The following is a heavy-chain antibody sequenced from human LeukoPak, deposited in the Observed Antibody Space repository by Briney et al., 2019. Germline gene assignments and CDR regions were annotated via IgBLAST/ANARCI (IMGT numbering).Heavy chain of an antibody. J-gene: IGHJ4*02. V-gene: IGHV1-8*01. Sequence: ASVKVSCKASGYTFTSYDINWVRQATGQGLERMGWMNPNSGNTGYAQKFQGRVTTTRNTSISTAYMELSSLRSEDTAVYYCARSLGYCSGGSCYSDYWGQGTLVTVSS. D-gene: IGHD2-15*01. CDR2: MNPNSGNT. CDR3: ARSLGYCSGGSCYSDY. CDR1: GYTFTSYD.